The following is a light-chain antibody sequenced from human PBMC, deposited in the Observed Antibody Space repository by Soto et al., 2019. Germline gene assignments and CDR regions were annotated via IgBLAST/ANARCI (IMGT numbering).Light chain of an antibody. J-gene: IGKJ2*02. CDR2: DAS. CDR3: QQRSNWPPSCT. V-gene: IGKV3-11*01. Sequence: EIVLTQSPATLSLSPGERATLSCRASQSVSSYLAWYQQKPGRAPRLLIYDASNRATGIPARFSGSGSGTDFTLTISSLEPEDFAVYYCQQRSNWPPSCTFGQGTKLEIK. CDR1: QSVSSY.